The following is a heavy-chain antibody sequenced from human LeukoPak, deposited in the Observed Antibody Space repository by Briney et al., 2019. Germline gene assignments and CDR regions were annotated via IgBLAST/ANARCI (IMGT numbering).Heavy chain of an antibody. D-gene: IGHD1-26*01. CDR3: AREDPAIRSDGLEI. CDR2: ISGSGSTI. Sequence: GGSLRLSCAASGFTFSNYEMNWVRQAPGKGLEWVSYISGSGSTIYYADSVKGRFTISRDNARNSLYLQMSSLRAEDTAIYYCAREDPAIRSDGLEIWGQGTVVTVSS. CDR1: GFTFSNYE. J-gene: IGHJ3*02. V-gene: IGHV3-48*03.